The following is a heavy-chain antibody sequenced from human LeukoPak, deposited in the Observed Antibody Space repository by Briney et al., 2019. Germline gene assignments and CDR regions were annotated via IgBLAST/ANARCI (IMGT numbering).Heavy chain of an antibody. CDR1: GFTFSSYA. CDR2: ISYDGSNK. Sequence: PGGSLRLSCAASGFTFSSYAMHWVRQAPGKGLEWVAVISYDGSNKYYADSVKGRFTISRDNSKNTLYLQMNSLRAEDTAVYYCARGRGYDILTPLGFDPWGQGTLVTVSS. D-gene: IGHD3-9*01. J-gene: IGHJ5*02. CDR3: ARGRGYDILTPLGFDP. V-gene: IGHV3-30-3*01.